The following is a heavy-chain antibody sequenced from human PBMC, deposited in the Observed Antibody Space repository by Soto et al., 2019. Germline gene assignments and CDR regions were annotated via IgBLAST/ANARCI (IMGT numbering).Heavy chain of an antibody. CDR1: GFTFSSYA. CDR2: ISGSGGST. J-gene: IGHJ4*02. Sequence: GGSLRLSCAASGFTFSSYAMSWVRQAPGKGLEWVSAISGSGGSTYYADSVKGRFTISRDNSKNTLYLQMNSLRAEDTAVYYCADTPYDFWSGYWERSYYWGQGTLVTVSS. CDR3: ADTPYDFWSGYWERSYY. V-gene: IGHV3-23*01. D-gene: IGHD3-3*01.